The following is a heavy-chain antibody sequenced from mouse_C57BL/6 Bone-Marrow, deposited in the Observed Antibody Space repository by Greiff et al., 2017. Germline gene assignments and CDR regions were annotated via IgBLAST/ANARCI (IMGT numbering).Heavy chain of an antibody. D-gene: IGHD1-1*01. CDR3: AREGDYGSSYDVDY. CDR1: GYTFTSYW. J-gene: IGHJ2*01. V-gene: IGHV1-69*01. CDR2: IDPTDSYT. Sequence: VKLQQPGAELVMPGASVKLSCKASGYTFTSYWMHWVKQRPGQGLEWIGEIDPTDSYTNYNQKFKGKSTLTVDKSSSTAYMQLSSLTSEDSAVYYCAREGDYGSSYDVDYWGQGTTLTVSS.